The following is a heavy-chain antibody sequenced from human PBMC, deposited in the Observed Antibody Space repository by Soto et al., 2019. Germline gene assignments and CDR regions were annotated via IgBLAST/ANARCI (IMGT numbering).Heavy chain of an antibody. CDR3: TRGQHHVSENYCEY. Sequence: WGSLRLSCAASGLTFRSYSINWVRQTPGRGLEWVSSVSSTIKYIYYADSVKGRFTIYRDNAKNSVFLQMNSLRAEETAVYYCTRGQHHVSENYCEYWGQGDLVIVSS. J-gene: IGHJ4*02. CDR1: GLTFRSYS. D-gene: IGHD2-2*01. CDR2: VSSTIKYI. V-gene: IGHV3-21*01.